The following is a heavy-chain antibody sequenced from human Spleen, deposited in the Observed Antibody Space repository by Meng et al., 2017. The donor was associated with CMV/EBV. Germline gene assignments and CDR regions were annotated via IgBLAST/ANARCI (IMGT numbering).Heavy chain of an antibody. CDR3: ASRVLSPYGMDV. Sequence: GESLKISCEVSGIGVSSIYMSWVRQAPGKGLEWVSVLYSGGQTYYADSVKGRFTISRDNAKNSLFLQMNSLRAEDTAVFYCASRVLSPYGMDVWGQGTTVTVSS. J-gene: IGHJ6*02. D-gene: IGHD2-15*01. CDR1: GIGVSSIY. CDR2: LYSGGQT. V-gene: IGHV3-66*01.